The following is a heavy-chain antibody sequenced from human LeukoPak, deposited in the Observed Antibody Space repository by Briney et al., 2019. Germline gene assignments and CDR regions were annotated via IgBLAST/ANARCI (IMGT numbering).Heavy chain of an antibody. Sequence: GGSLRLSCAASGFTFSSYWMHWVRQAPGKGLVWVSRINSDGSSTSYADSVKGRFTISRDNAKNTLYLQMNSLRAGDTAVYYCARVVVDTAMVFDYWGQGTLVTVSS. D-gene: IGHD5-18*01. CDR2: INSDGSST. J-gene: IGHJ4*02. V-gene: IGHV3-74*01. CDR1: GFTFSSYW. CDR3: ARVVVDTAMVFDY.